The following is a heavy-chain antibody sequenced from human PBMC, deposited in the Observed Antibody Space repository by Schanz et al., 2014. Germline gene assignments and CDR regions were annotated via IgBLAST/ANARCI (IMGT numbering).Heavy chain of an antibody. CDR1: EFTFSTDA. D-gene: IGHD3-10*01. J-gene: IGHJ3*02. CDR2: ISYDGSKK. V-gene: IGHV3-30*18. CDR3: AKGRFGELSAFDI. Sequence: VHLLESGGGLVQPGGSLRLSCAASEFTFSTDAMSWVRQAPGKGLEWVGVISYDGSKKSYADSVKGRFTISRDNSKNTLYLQMNSLRPEDTAVYYCAKGRFGELSAFDIWGQGTMVTVSS.